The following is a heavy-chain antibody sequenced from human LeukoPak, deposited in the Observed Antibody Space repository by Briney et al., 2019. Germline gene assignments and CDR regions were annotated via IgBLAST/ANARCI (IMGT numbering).Heavy chain of an antibody. CDR2: ISGSGGST. CDR3: AKDLFLVPYDAFDI. V-gene: IGHV3-23*01. Sequence: GGSLRLSCAASGFTFSSYAMSWVRQAPGKGLEWVSAISGSGGSTYYADPVKGRFTISGDNSKNTLYLQMNSPRAEDTAVYYCAKDLFLVPYDAFDIWGQGTMVTVSS. J-gene: IGHJ3*02. D-gene: IGHD3-22*01. CDR1: GFTFSSYA.